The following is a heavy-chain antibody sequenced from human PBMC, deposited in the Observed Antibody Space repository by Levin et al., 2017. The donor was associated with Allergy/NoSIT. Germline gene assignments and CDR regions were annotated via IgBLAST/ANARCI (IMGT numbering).Heavy chain of an antibody. CDR3: ARHVTGTYYFDY. J-gene: IGHJ4*02. D-gene: IGHD1-14*01. CDR2: IYSSGST. V-gene: IGHV4-4*07. CDR1: GDSISSYY. Sequence: SETLSLTCTVSGDSISSYYWSWIRQPAGKGLEWIGRIYSSGSTMYNPSLKSRVTMSVETSKNQFSLQLNSVTAADTAVYYCARHVTGTYYFDYWGQGTLVTVSS.